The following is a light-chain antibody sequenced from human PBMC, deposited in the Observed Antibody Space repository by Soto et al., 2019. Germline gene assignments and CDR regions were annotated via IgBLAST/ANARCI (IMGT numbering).Light chain of an antibody. CDR1: QSVSSY. CDR3: QQYNDWPRT. J-gene: IGKJ1*01. CDR2: GAS. Sequence: EIVLTQSPATLSLSPGERATLSCRASQSVSSYLAWYQQKPGQAPRLLILGASTRATGIPARFSGSGSGTEFTLSISSLQSEDFAVYYCQQYNDWPRTFGQGTKVDIK. V-gene: IGKV3-15*01.